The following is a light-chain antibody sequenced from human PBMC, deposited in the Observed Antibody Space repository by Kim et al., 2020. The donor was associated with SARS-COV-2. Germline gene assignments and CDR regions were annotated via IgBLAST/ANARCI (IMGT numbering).Light chain of an antibody. J-gene: IGLJ2*01. CDR1: NIETKS. V-gene: IGLV3-21*04. CDR3: QLWDTDSHHVV. Sequence: APGKTATITCGGANIETKSVNWYQQKPGQAPILVIYYDGDRPSGIPERFSGSNSGNAATLTISRVEAGDEADYYCQLWDTDSHHVVFGGGTQLTVL. CDR2: YDG.